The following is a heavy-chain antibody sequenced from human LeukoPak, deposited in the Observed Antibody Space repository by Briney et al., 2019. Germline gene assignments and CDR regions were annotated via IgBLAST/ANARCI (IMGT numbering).Heavy chain of an antibody. Sequence: PSETLSLTCTVSGGSIFSYYFNWIRQPPGKGLEWIGYIYSNGITNYNPSLRRRGTISIATSKNQFSLRLRSVTAADTAIYYCARRAYYDTSGYYPASGYFDLWGRGTLVTVSS. CDR2: IYSNGIT. J-gene: IGHJ2*01. CDR1: GGSIFSYY. CDR3: ARRAYYDTSGYYPASGYFDL. D-gene: IGHD3-22*01. V-gene: IGHV4-4*08.